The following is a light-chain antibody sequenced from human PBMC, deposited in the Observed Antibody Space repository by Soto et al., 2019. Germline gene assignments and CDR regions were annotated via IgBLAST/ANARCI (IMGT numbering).Light chain of an antibody. CDR2: DVS. CDR1: SSDVGGSDY. CDR3: SSYTSSAPGVL. V-gene: IGLV2-14*03. J-gene: IGLJ2*01. Sequence: QSALTQPASVSGSPGQSITISCSGTSSDVGGSDYVSWYQQHPGEATKLMIYDVSYRPSGISNRFSGSKSGNTASLTISGLQAEDEADYFCSSYTSSAPGVLFGGGTKLTVL.